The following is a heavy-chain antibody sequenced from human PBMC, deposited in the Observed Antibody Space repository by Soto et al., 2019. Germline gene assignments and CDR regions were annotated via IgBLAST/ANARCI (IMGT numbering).Heavy chain of an antibody. Sequence: EVQLVESGGGLIQPGGSLRLSCAASGFTVSSNYMSWVRQAPGKGLEWVSVIYSGGSTYYADSVKGRFTISRDNSKNTLYLQINGRRPEDTAVYYWARPKRGSPRYYYYGMDVGGQGTTATVSS. D-gene: IGHD3-16*01. CDR2: IYSGGST. CDR1: GFTVSSNY. J-gene: IGHJ6*02. CDR3: ARPKRGSPRYYYYGMDV. V-gene: IGHV3-53*01.